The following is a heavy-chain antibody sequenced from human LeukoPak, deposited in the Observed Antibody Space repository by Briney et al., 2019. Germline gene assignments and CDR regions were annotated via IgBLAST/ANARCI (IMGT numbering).Heavy chain of an antibody. CDR3: ARGRVIAAAGTSFDY. CDR2: IIPIFGTA. J-gene: IGHJ4*02. V-gene: IGHV1-69*13. D-gene: IGHD6-13*01. Sequence: SVKVSCKASGGTFSSYAISWVRQAPGQGLEWMGGIIPIFGTANYAQKFQGRVTITADESTSTAYMELSSLRSEDTAVYYCARGRVIAAAGTSFDYWGQGTLVTVSS. CDR1: GGTFSSYA.